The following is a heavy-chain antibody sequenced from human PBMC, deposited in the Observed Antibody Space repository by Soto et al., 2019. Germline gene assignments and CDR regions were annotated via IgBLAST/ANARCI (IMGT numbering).Heavy chain of an antibody. CDR1: GFTFSKAW. CDR2: IKTNSEGGTT. Sequence: EVQLVESGGGLVKPGGSLRLSCAASGFTFSKAWMNWVRQAPGKGLEWVVRIKTNSEGGTTDYAAPVQGRFSLSRDDSRNTLSLQMSSLKTDDTAVYYCTTGSVEGVWGQGATVTVSS. CDR3: TTGSVEGV. D-gene: IGHD2-15*01. J-gene: IGHJ6*02. V-gene: IGHV3-15*07.